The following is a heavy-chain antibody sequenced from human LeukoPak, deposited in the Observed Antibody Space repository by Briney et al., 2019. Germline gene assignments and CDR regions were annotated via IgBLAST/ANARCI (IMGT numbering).Heavy chain of an antibody. J-gene: IGHJ6*02. V-gene: IGHV3-64*01. CDR1: GFTFSSYA. CDR3: ARVGYTSYYYYGMDV. CDR2: ISSNGGST. D-gene: IGHD6-13*01. Sequence: GGSLRLSCAASGFTFSSYAMHWVRQAPGKGLEYVSAISSNGGSTYYANSVKDRFTISRDNSKNTLYLQMGSLRAEDMAVYYCARVGYTSYYYYGMDVWGQGTTVTVSS.